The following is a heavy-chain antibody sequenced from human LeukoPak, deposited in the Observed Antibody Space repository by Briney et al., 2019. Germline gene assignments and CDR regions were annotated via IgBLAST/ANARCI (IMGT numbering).Heavy chain of an antibody. CDR2: INHSGST. V-gene: IGHV4-34*01. CDR1: GGSFSGYY. D-gene: IGHD6-13*01. Sequence: SETLSLTCAVYGGSFSGYYWSWIRHPPGKGLEWIGEINHSGSTNYNPSLKSRVTISVDTSKNQFSLKLSSVTAADTAVYYCARARIALPFDSGGQGTLVTVSS. J-gene: IGHJ4*02. CDR3: ARARIALPFDS.